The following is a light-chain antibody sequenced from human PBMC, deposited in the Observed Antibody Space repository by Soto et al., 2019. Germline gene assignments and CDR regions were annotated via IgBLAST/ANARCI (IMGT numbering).Light chain of an antibody. V-gene: IGKV3-15*01. J-gene: IGKJ1*01. CDR2: GAS. CDR1: QSVSSN. CDR3: QKYNSAPTT. Sequence: EIVMTQSPATLSVSPGERATLSFSASQSVSSNLAWYQQKPGQAPRLLIYGASTRATGIPARFSGSGSGTEFTLTISSLQPEDVATYYCQKYNSAPTTFGQGTKVDIK.